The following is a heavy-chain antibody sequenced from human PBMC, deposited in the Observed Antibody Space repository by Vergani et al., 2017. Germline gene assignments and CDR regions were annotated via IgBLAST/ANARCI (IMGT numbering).Heavy chain of an antibody. Sequence: QVQPQESGPGLVKPSQTLSLTFTVFGGSISSGSYYWSWVRQHPGKGLEWVGYISYSGSTSYNPSLKRRVSISVDTSKNQLSLTLRSVTAADTAVYYCAAHRLKFGVVRSGIDYWGQGTLVTVSS. CDR1: GGSISSGSYY. CDR3: AAHRLKFGVVRSGIDY. CDR2: ISYSGST. J-gene: IGHJ4*02. D-gene: IGHD3-3*01. V-gene: IGHV4-31*03.